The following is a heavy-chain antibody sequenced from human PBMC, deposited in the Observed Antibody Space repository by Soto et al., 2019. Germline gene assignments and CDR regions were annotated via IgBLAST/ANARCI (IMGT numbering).Heavy chain of an antibody. Sequence: SETLSLTCTVSGGSISSGGYYWSWIRQHPGKGLEWIGYIYYSGSTYYNPSLKSRVTISVDTSKNQFSLKLSSVTAADTAVYYCAREGSLLGYCSGGSCYGAFDIWGQGTMVTVSS. V-gene: IGHV4-31*03. CDR2: IYYSGST. CDR3: AREGSLLGYCSGGSCYGAFDI. CDR1: GGSISSGGYY. D-gene: IGHD2-15*01. J-gene: IGHJ3*02.